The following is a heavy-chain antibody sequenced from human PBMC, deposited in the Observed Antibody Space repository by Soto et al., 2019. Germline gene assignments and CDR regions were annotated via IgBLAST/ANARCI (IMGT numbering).Heavy chain of an antibody. V-gene: IGHV3-21*01. Sequence: EVQLVESGGGLVKPGGSLRLSCAASGFTFSSYSMNWVRQAPGKGLEWVSSISSSSSYIYYADSVKGRFTISRDNAKNSRYRQMNSRRAEDTAVYYCARMGSQRYYYYGMDVWGQGTTVTVSS. D-gene: IGHD6-25*01. J-gene: IGHJ6*02. CDR1: GFTFSSYS. CDR3: ARMGSQRYYYYGMDV. CDR2: ISSSSSYI.